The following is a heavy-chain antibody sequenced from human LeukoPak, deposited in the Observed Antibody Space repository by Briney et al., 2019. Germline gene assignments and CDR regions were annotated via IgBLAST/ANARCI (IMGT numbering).Heavy chain of an antibody. CDR3: ARGGAIAVAGTAVFDY. J-gene: IGHJ4*02. Sequence: SETLSLTCAVSGGSFSGYYWSWIRQPPGKGLEWIGEINHSGSTNYNPSLKSRVTISVDTSKNQFSLKLSSVTAADTAVYYCARGGAIAVAGTAVFDYWGQGTLVTVSS. V-gene: IGHV4-34*01. CDR2: INHSGST. CDR1: GGSFSGYY. D-gene: IGHD6-19*01.